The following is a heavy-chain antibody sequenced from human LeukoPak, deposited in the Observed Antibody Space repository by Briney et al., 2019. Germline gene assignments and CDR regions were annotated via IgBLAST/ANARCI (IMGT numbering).Heavy chain of an antibody. J-gene: IGHJ4*02. D-gene: IGHD4-17*01. Sequence: GGSLRLSCAASGFTFSGSAMHWVRQASGKGLEWVGRIRSKANSYATACAASVKGRFTISRDDSKNTAYLQMNSLKTEDTAVYYCTRFYDYGDFSTDYWGQGTLVTVSS. V-gene: IGHV3-73*01. CDR1: GFTFSGSA. CDR2: IRSKANSYAT. CDR3: TRFYDYGDFSTDY.